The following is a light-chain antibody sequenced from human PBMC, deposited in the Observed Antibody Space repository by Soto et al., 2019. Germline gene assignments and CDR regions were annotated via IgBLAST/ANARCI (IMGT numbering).Light chain of an antibody. Sequence: IVLTQSPGTLSLSPGERATLSCRASQGVSSSHLAWYQQKPGQAPRLLIYGASSRATGIPDRFSGSGSGTDFTLTISRLEPEDFAVYYCQQYGSSPWTFGQGTKVEIK. CDR2: GAS. CDR3: QQYGSSPWT. V-gene: IGKV3-20*01. CDR1: QGVSSSH. J-gene: IGKJ1*01.